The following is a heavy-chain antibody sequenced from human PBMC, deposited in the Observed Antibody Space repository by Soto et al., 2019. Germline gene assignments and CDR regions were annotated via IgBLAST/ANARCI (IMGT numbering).Heavy chain of an antibody. V-gene: IGHV4-59*08. Sequence: SETLSLTCTVSGGSISSYYWSWIRQPPGKGLEWIGYIYHSGSSNYNPSLKSRVTILLDTSKNQLSLKLSSVTAADTAVYYCARQRSVVVTPWWCDPWGQGTLVTVS. CDR3: ARQRSVVVTPWWCDP. CDR2: IYHSGSS. D-gene: IGHD2-15*01. CDR1: GGSISSYY. J-gene: IGHJ5*02.